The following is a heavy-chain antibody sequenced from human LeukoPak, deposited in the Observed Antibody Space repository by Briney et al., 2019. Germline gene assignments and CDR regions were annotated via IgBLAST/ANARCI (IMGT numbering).Heavy chain of an antibody. D-gene: IGHD6-6*01. CDR1: GYTFTGYY. CDR3: ASIYEYSSSAALFDY. V-gene: IGHV1-2*02. CDR2: INPNSGGT. J-gene: IGHJ4*02. Sequence: ASVKVSCKASGYTFTGYYMHWVRQAPGRGLEWMGWINPNSGGTNYAQKFQGRVTMTRDTSISTAYMELSRLRSDDTAVYYCASIYEYSSSAALFDYWGQGTLVTVSS.